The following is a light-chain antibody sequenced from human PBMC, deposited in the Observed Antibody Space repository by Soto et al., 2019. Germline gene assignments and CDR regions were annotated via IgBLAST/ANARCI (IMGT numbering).Light chain of an antibody. V-gene: IGLV1-40*01. CDR1: TSNIGAPHA. CDR3: LSFDNSLSRSV. J-gene: IGLJ2*01. Sequence: QSVLTQPPSVSGAPGQRVTISCTGTTSNIGAPHAVHWYQQVPGTAPKLLVYDNNNRPSGVPDRFTCSKSGTSASLAITGLQAEDEAEYFCLSFDNSLSRSVFGGGTKVTVL. CDR2: DNN.